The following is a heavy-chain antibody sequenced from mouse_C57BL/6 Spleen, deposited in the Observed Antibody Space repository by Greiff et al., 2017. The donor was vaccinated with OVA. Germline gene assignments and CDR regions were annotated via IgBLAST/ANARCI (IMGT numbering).Heavy chain of an antibody. CDR2: INYDGSST. CDR3: ARGDDIGYYLDY. D-gene: IGHD2-14*01. CDR1: GFTFSDYY. Sequence: EVQVVESEGGLVQPGSSMKLSCTASGFTFSDYYMAWVRQVPEKGLEWVANINYDGSSTYYLDSLKSRFIISRDNAKNILYLQMSSLKSEDTATYYCARGDDIGYYLDYWGQGTTLTVSS. V-gene: IGHV5-16*01. J-gene: IGHJ2*01.